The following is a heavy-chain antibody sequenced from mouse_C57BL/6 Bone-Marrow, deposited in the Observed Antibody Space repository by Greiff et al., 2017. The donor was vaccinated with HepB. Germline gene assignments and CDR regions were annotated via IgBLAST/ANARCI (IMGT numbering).Heavy chain of an antibody. D-gene: IGHD1-1*01. CDR2: IDPSDSYT. J-gene: IGHJ1*03. CDR3: ARGDYYGSSYYWYFDV. V-gene: IGHV1-50*01. CDR1: GYTFTSYW. Sequence: VQLQQPGAELVKPGASVKLSCKASGYTFTSYWMQWVKQRPGQGLEWIGEIDPSDSYTNYNQKFKGKATLTVDTSSSTAYMQLSSLKSEDSAVYYCARGDYYGSSYYWYFDVWGTGTTVTVSS.